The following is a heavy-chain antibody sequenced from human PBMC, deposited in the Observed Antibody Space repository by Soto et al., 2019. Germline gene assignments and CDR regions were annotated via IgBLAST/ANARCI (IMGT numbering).Heavy chain of an antibody. V-gene: IGHV3-66*01. CDR2: IYSGGST. CDR3: ARGRYSSSSGGGGLYYHYYMDV. CDR1: GFTVSSNY. Sequence: GGSLRLSCAASGFTVSSNYMSWVRQAPGKGLEWVSVIYSGGSTYYADSVKGRFTISRDNSKNTLYLQMNSLRAEDTAVYYCARGRYSSSSGGGGLYYHYYMDVWGKGTTVTVSS. J-gene: IGHJ6*03. D-gene: IGHD6-6*01.